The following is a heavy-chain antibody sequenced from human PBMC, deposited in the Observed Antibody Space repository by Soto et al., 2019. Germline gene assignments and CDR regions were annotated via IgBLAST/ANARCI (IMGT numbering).Heavy chain of an antibody. CDR2: IIPILGIA. CDR3: AIHHPSVATIDY. D-gene: IGHD5-12*01. J-gene: IGHJ4*02. V-gene: IGHV1-69*02. CDR1: GGTFSSYT. Sequence: QVQLVQSGAEVKKPGSSVKVSCKASGGTFSSYTISWVRQAPGQGLEWMGRIIPILGIANYAQKFQDRVTITADKSTRTAYMELSRLRYEDTAVYCCAIHHPSVATIDYWGQGTLVPGSS.